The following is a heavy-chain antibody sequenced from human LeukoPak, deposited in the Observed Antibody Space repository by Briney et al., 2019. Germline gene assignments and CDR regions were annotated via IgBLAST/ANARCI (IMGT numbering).Heavy chain of an antibody. CDR3: ARRYMAVASQFDY. CDR1: GGSISSSSYY. V-gene: IGHV4-39*01. D-gene: IGHD6-19*01. CDR2: IYYSGST. J-gene: IGHJ4*02. Sequence: SETLSLTCTVSGGSISSSSYYWGWIRQPPGKGLEWIGSIYYSGSTYYNPSLKSRVTISVDTSKNQFSLKLSSVTAADTAVYYCARRYMAVASQFDYWGQGTLVTVSS.